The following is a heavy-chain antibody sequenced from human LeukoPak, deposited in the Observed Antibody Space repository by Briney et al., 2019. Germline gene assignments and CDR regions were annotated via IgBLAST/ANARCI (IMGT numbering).Heavy chain of an antibody. Sequence: SETLSLTCAAYGGSFSGYYWSWIRQPPGKGLEWIGEINHSGSTNYNPSLKSRVTISVDTSKNQFSLKLSSVTAADTAVYYCARGVVRYFDWSNWFDPWGQGTLVTVSS. D-gene: IGHD3-9*01. CDR3: ARGVVRYFDWSNWFDP. CDR2: INHSGST. V-gene: IGHV4-34*01. CDR1: GGSFSGYY. J-gene: IGHJ5*02.